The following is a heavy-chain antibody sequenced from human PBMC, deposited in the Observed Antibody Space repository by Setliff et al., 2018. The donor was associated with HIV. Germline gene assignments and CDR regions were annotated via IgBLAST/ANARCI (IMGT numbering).Heavy chain of an antibody. CDR2: IYHSGRT. Sequence: PSETLSLTCTVSGASISSNSYYWGWIRQPPGKGLEWIGSIYHSGRTYYNPSLKSRVTISVDTSKNQFSLKLTSVTAADTAVYYCARDQPQDYDSLTGYYTGRYFDYWGRGTLVTVS. CDR1: GASISSNSYY. D-gene: IGHD3-9*01. CDR3: ARDQPQDYDSLTGYYTGRYFDY. J-gene: IGHJ4*02. V-gene: IGHV4-39*07.